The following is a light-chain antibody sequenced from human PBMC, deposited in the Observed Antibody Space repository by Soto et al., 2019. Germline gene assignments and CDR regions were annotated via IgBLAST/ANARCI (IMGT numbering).Light chain of an antibody. V-gene: IGLV2-14*01. CDR1: SSDVGGYNY. CDR3: ASYRTGATYV. CDR2: EVS. J-gene: IGLJ1*01. Sequence: QSALTQPASVSGSPGQSITISCTGTSSDVGGYNYVSWYQLHPGKAPKLMIHEVSERPSGVSNRFSGSKSGNTASLTISGLQAEDEADYYCASYRTGATYVFGGGTKVPS.